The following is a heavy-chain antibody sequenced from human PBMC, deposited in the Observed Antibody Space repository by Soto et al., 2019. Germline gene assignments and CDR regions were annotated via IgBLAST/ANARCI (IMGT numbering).Heavy chain of an antibody. J-gene: IGHJ4*02. CDR3: ATPLEQWLAPPPDY. CDR2: ISSSSSYI. V-gene: IGHV3-21*01. CDR1: GVTFSSYS. Sequence: GGSLRLSCAASGVTFSSYSMNWVRQAPGKGLEWVSSISSSSSYIYYADSVKGRFTISRDNAKNSLYLQMNSLRAEDTAVYYCATPLEQWLAPPPDYWGQGTLVTVSS. D-gene: IGHD6-19*01.